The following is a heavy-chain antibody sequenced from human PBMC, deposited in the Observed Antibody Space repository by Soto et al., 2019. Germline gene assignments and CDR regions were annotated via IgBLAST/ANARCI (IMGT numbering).Heavy chain of an antibody. CDR3: ARDLGGSRDS. CDR1: GNTFIGYY. V-gene: IGHV1-2*02. D-gene: IGHD1-26*01. J-gene: IGHJ4*02. Sequence: QVQLVQSGAEVKKPGASVKVSCKASGNTFIGYYIHWVRQAPGQGLEWMGWINPNNDGTTYGEKFQGRVTMTRDTSTRTAYMELSRLRSDDTAVYYCARDLGGSRDSWGQGTLVTVSS. CDR2: INPNNDGT.